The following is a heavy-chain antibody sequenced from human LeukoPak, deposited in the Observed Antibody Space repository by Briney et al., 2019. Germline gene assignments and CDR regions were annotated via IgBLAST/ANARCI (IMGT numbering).Heavy chain of an antibody. Sequence: ASVKVSCKASGYTFTGYYMHWVRQAPGQGLEWMGWINPNSGGTNYAQKFQGRVTMTRDTSISTAYMELSRLRSDDTAVYYCARDPGRRDDYGGNWHYWGQGTLVTVSS. J-gene: IGHJ4*02. D-gene: IGHD4-23*01. CDR3: ARDPGRRDDYGGNWHY. V-gene: IGHV1-2*02. CDR1: GYTFTGYY. CDR2: INPNSGGT.